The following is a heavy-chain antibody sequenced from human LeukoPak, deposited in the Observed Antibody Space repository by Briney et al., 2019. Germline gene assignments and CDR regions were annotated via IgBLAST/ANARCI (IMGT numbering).Heavy chain of an antibody. CDR1: GFTFSSYA. CDR3: ARRGSFASPDTL. D-gene: IGHD3-16*01. J-gene: IGHJ4*02. CDR2: IYHSGST. V-gene: IGHV4-38-2*01. Sequence: SGGSLRLSCAASGFTFSSYAMSWVRQAPGKGLEWIGSIYHSGSTYYNPSLKSRVTISVDTSKNQFSLKLTSVTAADTAVYYCARRGSFASPDTLWGQGTLVTVSS.